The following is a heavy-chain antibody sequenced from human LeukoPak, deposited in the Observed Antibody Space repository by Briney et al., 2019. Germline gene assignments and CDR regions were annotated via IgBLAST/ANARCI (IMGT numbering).Heavy chain of an antibody. CDR1: GGSISSGSYY. J-gene: IGHJ4*02. CDR3: AFRGY. Sequence: PSQTLSLTCTVSGGSISSGSYYWSWIRQPAGKGLEWIVRICTSGSTNYNPSLKSRVTISVDTSKNQFSLKLSSVTAADTAVYYCAFRGYWGQGTLVTVSS. CDR2: ICTSGST. D-gene: IGHD3-10*01. V-gene: IGHV4-61*02.